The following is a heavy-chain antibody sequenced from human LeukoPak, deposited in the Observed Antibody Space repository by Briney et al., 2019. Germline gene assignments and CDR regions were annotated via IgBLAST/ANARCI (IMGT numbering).Heavy chain of an antibody. CDR1: GFTFSSYG. V-gene: IGHV3-30*18. Sequence: GGSLRLSCAASGFTFSSYGMHWVRQAPGKGLEWVAVISYDGSNKYYEDSVKGRFTISRDNSKNTLYLQMNSLRAEDTAVYYCAKDRGIVFFDYWGQGTLVTVSS. D-gene: IGHD2/OR15-2a*01. CDR3: AKDRGIVFFDY. J-gene: IGHJ4*02. CDR2: ISYDGSNK.